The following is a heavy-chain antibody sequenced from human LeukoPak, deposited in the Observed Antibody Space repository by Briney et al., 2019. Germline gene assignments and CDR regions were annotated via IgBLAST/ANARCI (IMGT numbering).Heavy chain of an antibody. CDR3: AKYRDLRYFDWLAPIFDY. D-gene: IGHD3-9*01. J-gene: IGHJ4*02. CDR2: ISGSGGCT. Sequence: GGSLRLSCAASGFTFSSYAMSWVRQAPGKGLEWVSAISGSGGCTYYADSVKGRFTISRDNSKNTLYLQMNSLRAEDTAVYYCAKYRDLRYFDWLAPIFDYWGQGTLVTVSS. CDR1: GFTFSSYA. V-gene: IGHV3-23*01.